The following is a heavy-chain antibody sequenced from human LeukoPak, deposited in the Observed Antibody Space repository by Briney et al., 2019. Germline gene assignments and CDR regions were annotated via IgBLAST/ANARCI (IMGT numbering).Heavy chain of an antibody. D-gene: IGHD2-15*01. J-gene: IGHJ4*02. CDR2: ISSSSSTI. CDR1: GFTFSSYS. V-gene: IGHV3-48*01. Sequence: TGGSLRLSCAASGFTFSSYSMSWVRQAPGKGLEWVSYISSSSSTIYYADSVKGRFTISRDNAKNSLYLQMNSLRAEDTAVYYCAKSDPVVVVAAAFDYWGQGTLVTVSS. CDR3: AKSDPVVVVAAAFDY.